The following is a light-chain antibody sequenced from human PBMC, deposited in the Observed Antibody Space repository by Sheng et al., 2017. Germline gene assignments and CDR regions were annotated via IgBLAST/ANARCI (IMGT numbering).Light chain of an antibody. Sequence: SFVLTQPPSVSVAPGQTARITCGGHNIGARSVHWYQQKPGQAPVLVVYDDTDRPSGTPERFSGSNSGNTATLTIIRVEAGDEADYYCHVWGHSSDIGEVFGGGTRLTVL. CDR3: HVWGHSSDIGEV. V-gene: IGLV3-21*02. J-gene: IGLJ2*01. CDR1: NIGARS. CDR2: DDT.